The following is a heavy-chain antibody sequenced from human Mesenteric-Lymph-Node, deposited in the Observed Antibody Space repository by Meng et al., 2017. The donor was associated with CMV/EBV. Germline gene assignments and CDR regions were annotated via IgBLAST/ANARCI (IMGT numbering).Heavy chain of an antibody. CDR2: ISAYSGYS. Sequence: VSCKASGYTFTSHGIAWVRQAPGQGLEWMGWISAYSGYSHSAQKFKGRVTMTTDTSTSTAYMELRSLGSDDSAVYYCARNGTNWIDYWGQGTLVTVSS. CDR3: ARNGTNWIDY. CDR1: GYTFTSHG. J-gene: IGHJ4*02. D-gene: IGHD1-20*01. V-gene: IGHV1-18*01.